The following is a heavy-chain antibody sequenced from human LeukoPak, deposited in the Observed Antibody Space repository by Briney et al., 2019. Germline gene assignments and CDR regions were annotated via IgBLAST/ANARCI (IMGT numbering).Heavy chain of an antibody. D-gene: IGHD2-2*01. Sequence: ASVKVSCKASGYTFNGYYMHWVRQAPGQGLEWMGWINPNSGGTNYAQKFQGRVTMTRDTSISTAYMELSRLRSDDTAVYYCARSDQFPYYMDVWGKGTTVTVSS. CDR3: ARSDQFPYYMDV. CDR2: INPNSGGT. J-gene: IGHJ6*03. CDR1: GYTFNGYY. V-gene: IGHV1-2*02.